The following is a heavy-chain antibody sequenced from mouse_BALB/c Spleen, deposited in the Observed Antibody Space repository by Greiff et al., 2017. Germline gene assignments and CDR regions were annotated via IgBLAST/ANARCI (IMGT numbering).Heavy chain of an antibody. V-gene: IGHV1-77*01. CDR3: ARSQTGGFDY. Sequence: VQLQQSGAELARPGASVNLSCTASGYTFTDDYINWVKQRPGQGLEWIGEIYPGGGNTYYNDKFKGKATLTAAKSSSTAYMQLSSLTSEAAAVYFCARSQTGGFDYWGQGTTLTVAS. D-gene: IGHD4-1*01. CDR1: GYTFTDDY. CDR2: IYPGGGNT. J-gene: IGHJ2*01.